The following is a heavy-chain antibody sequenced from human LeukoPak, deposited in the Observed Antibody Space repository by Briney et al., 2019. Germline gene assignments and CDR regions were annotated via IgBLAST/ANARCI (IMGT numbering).Heavy chain of an antibody. CDR3: AREGVTGTTRMDV. D-gene: IGHD1-1*01. CDR1: GYTFTGYY. CDR2: IIPILGIA. J-gene: IGHJ6*03. Sequence: GASVKVSCKASGYTFTGYYMHWVRQAPGQGLEWMGRIIPILGIANYAQKFQGRVTITADKSTSTAYMELSSLRSEDTAVYYCAREGVTGTTRMDVWGKGTTVTVSS. V-gene: IGHV1-69*04.